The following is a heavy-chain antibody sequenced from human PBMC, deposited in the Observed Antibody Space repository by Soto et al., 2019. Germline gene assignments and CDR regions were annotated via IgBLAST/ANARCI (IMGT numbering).Heavy chain of an antibody. CDR3: ARDRPYYYASSGLPDI. CDR1: VGSITSYH. Sequence: PSETLSVTCIVSVGSITSYHWGWIRQFPGKGLEWIAYTSYTGNTNYNPSLQSRVTISIDTSKNQLSLKMTSMTAADTAVYYCARDRPYYYASSGLPDIWGQGTMVTVSS. CDR2: TSYTGNT. D-gene: IGHD3-22*01. J-gene: IGHJ3*02. V-gene: IGHV4-59*01.